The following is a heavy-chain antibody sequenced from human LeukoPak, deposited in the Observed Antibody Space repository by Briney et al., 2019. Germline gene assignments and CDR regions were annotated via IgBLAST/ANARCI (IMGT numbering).Heavy chain of an antibody. D-gene: IGHD1-26*01. CDR3: ARDRRAKQFDY. J-gene: IGHJ4*02. CDR2: ISSSGSTI. V-gene: IGHV3-48*04. CDR1: GFTFSSYG. Sequence: GGSLRLSCAASGFTFSSYGMHWVRQAPGKGLEWVSYISSSGSTIYYADSVKGRFTISRDNAKNSLYLQMNSLRAEDTAVYYCARDRRAKQFDYWGQGTLVTVSS.